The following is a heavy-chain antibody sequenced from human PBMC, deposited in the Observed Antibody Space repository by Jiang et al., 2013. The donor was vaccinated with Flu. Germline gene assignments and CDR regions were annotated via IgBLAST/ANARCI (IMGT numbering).Heavy chain of an antibody. D-gene: IGHD5-18*01. J-gene: IGHJ4*02. CDR1: GGSISSYY. CDR3: ARVGFPLDGTAMIPYYFDY. CDR2: IYYSGST. V-gene: IGHV4-59*01. Sequence: GGSISSYYWSWIRQPPGKGLEWIGYIYYSGSTNYNPSLKSRVTISVDTSKNQFSLKLSSVTAADTAVYYCARVGFPLDGTAMIPYYFDYWGQGTLVTVSS.